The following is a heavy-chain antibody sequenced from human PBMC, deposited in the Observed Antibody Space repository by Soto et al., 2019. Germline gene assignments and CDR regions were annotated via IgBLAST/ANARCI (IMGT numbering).Heavy chain of an antibody. Sequence: ASVKVSCKASGGIFSSYAISWVRQAPGQGLEWMGGIIPIFGTANYAQKFQGRVTITADESTSTAYMELSSLRSEDTAVYYCARDPERITMVRAFYYYYYGMDVWGQGTTVTVSS. V-gene: IGHV1-69*13. J-gene: IGHJ6*02. CDR2: IIPIFGTA. CDR3: ARDPERITMVRAFYYYYYGMDV. CDR1: GGIFSSYA. D-gene: IGHD3-10*01.